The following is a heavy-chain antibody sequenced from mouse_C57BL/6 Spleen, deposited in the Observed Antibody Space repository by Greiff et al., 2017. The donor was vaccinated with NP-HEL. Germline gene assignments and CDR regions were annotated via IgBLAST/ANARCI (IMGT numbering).Heavy chain of an antibody. CDR1: GYTFTDYY. V-gene: IGHV1-19*01. CDR2: INPYNGGT. Sequence: EVQGVESGPVLVKPGASVKMSCKASGYTFTDYYMNWVKQSHGKSLEWIGVINPYNGGTSYNQKFKGKATLTVDKSSSTAYMELNSLTSEDSAVYYCASRGASCYFDYWGQGTTLTVSS. D-gene: IGHD3-3*01. J-gene: IGHJ2*01. CDR3: ASRGASCYFDY.